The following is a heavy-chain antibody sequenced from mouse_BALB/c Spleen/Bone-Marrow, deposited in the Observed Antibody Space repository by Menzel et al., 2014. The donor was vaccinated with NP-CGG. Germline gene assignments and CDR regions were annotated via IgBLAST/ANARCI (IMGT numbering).Heavy chain of an antibody. J-gene: IGHJ3*01. CDR3: KRSLNFFAY. CDR1: GYTFTDHA. D-gene: IGHD1-3*01. CDR2: FSPGNGNI. V-gene: IGHV1S53*02. Sequence: VKVVESDAELVKPGASVKISCKASGYTFTDHAIHWVKQKPEQGLGWIGYFSPGNGNIRYNQKFKGKATLTADKSSSTAYTQLNSLTSEDSAVYFCKRSLNFFAYWGQGTLVIVSA.